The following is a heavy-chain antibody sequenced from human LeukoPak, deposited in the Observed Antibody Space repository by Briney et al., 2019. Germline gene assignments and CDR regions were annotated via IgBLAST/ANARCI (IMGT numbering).Heavy chain of an antibody. CDR3: ARESYAVAAAGTLYFDY. J-gene: IGHJ4*02. CDR2: IIPILGIA. CDR1: GGTFSSYA. D-gene: IGHD6-13*01. Sequence: SVKVSCKASGGTFSSYAISWVRQAPGQGLEWMGRIIPILGIANYAQKFQGRVTITADKSTSTAYMELSSLRSEDTAVYYCARESYAVAAAGTLYFDYWGQGTLVTVSS. V-gene: IGHV1-69*04.